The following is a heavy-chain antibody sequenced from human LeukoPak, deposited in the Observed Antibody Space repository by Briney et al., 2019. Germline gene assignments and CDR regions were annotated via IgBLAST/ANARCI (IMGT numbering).Heavy chain of an antibody. CDR2: IYPGDSDT. D-gene: IGHD5-24*01. J-gene: IGHJ6*02. Sequence: GESLKISCKGSGYSFTSYWIGWVRQMPGKGLEWMGIIYPGDSDTRYSPSFQGQVTISADKSISTAYLQWSSLKASDTAMYYCARHRVVGWREDNYYGVDVWGQGATVTVSS. CDR1: GYSFTSYW. CDR3: ARHRVVGWREDNYYGVDV. V-gene: IGHV5-51*01.